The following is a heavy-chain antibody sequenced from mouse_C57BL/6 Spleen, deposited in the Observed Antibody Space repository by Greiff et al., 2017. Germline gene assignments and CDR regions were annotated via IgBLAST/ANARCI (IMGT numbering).Heavy chain of an antibody. D-gene: IGHD1-1*01. J-gene: IGHJ2*01. CDR1: GFNIKDYY. CDR2: IDPEDGDT. Sequence: VQLQQSGAELVRPGASVKLSCTASGFNIKDYYMHWVKQRPEQGLEWIGRIDPEDGDTEYAPKFQGKATMTADTSSNTAYLPLSSLTSEDTAVYYCTSFITTVVATDDWGQGTTLTVSS. CDR3: TSFITTVVATDD. V-gene: IGHV14-1*01.